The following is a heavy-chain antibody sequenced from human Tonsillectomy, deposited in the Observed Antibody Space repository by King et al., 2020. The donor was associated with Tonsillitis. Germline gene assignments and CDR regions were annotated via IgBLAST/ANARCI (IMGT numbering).Heavy chain of an antibody. CDR2: ISAYNGNT. V-gene: IGHV1-18*04. D-gene: IGHD3-10*01. CDR3: AGDASNLTPTMVQAVSDY. Sequence: VQLVESGAEVKKPGASVKVSCKASGYTFTSYGISWVRQAPGHGLEWMGWISAYNGNTNYAQKLQGRVTMTTDTSKSTAYMELRSLRSDDTAVYYCAGDASNLTPTMVQAVSDYWGLFTLVTVS. J-gene: IGHJ4*02. CDR1: GYTFTSYG.